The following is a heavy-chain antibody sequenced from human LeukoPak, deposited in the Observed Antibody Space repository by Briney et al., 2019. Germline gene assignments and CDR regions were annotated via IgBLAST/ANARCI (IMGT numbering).Heavy chain of an antibody. CDR2: ISAYNGNT. CDR3: ARVSTCGGDCYYNWFDP. CDR1: GYTFTSYY. V-gene: IGHV1-18*04. Sequence: ASVKVSCKASGYTFTSYYMHWVRQAPGQGLEWMGWISAYNGNTNYAQKLQGRVTMTTDTSTSTAYMELRSLRSDDTAVYYCARVSTCGGDCYYNWFDPWGQGTLVTVSS. D-gene: IGHD2-21*02. J-gene: IGHJ5*02.